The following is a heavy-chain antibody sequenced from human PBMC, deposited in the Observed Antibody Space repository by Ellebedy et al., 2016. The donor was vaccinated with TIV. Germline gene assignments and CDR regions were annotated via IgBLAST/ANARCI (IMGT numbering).Heavy chain of an antibody. CDR1: GGSISSYY. V-gene: IGHV4-59*01. CDR2: IYYSGST. Sequence: MPSETLSLTCTVSGGSISSYYWSWIRQPPGKGLEWNGYIYYSGSTNYNPSLKSRVTISVDTSKNQFSLKLSSVTAADTAVYYCARSSYYDSSGWGFDYWGQGTLVTVSS. CDR3: ARSSYYDSSGWGFDY. D-gene: IGHD3-22*01. J-gene: IGHJ4*02.